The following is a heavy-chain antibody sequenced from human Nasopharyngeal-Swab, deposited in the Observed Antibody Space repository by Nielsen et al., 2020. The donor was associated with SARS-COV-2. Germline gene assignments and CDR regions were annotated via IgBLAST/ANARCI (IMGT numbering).Heavy chain of an antibody. D-gene: IGHD4-17*01. CDR2: IAHDASNE. Sequence: LKISCAASGFTFSSFGMHWVRQAPAKGLEWVAFIAHDASNEYYGDSVKGRFSISRDSSKNTLYLQMDSLRGEDTAVYYCARDAPAHYGAFYWGRGTLVTVSS. CDR1: GFTFSSFG. V-gene: IGHV3-30*03. CDR3: ARDAPAHYGAFY. J-gene: IGHJ4*02.